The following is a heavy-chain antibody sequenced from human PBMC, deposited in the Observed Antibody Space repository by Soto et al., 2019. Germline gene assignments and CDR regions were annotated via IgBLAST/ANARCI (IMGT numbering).Heavy chain of an antibody. CDR2: IIPIFGTP. CDR1: GGIFSTYA. J-gene: IGHJ4*02. CDR3: ARARDDYGSWNYYNRIGF. Sequence: QVQLVQSGAEVKKPGSSVKVSCKASGGIFSTYAISWLRQAPGQGLEWMGGIIPIFGTPNYAQRFQGRVTITGAESTSTAYMELGRLTSEDTAVYYCARARDDYGSWNYYNRIGFWGQGTLVTVSS. V-gene: IGHV1-69*01. D-gene: IGHD3-10*01.